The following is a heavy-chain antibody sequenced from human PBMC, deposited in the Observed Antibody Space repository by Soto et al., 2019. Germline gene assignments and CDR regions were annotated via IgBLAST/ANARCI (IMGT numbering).Heavy chain of an antibody. CDR3: AKDGAVDTVMVTSWDY. Sequence: PGGSLRLSCAASGFTFSSYAMSWVRQAPGKGLEWVSGISGSGASTYYADSVKGRFTISRDNSKNTLYLQMNSLRAEDTAVYYCAKDGAVDTVMVTSWDYWGLGTLVTVSS. V-gene: IGHV3-23*01. D-gene: IGHD5-18*01. CDR1: GFTFSSYA. CDR2: ISGSGAST. J-gene: IGHJ4*02.